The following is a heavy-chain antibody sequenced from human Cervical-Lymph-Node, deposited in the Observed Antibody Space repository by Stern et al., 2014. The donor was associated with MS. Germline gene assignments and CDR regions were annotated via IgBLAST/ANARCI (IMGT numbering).Heavy chain of an antibody. J-gene: IGHJ6*02. CDR2: MNPNSDNS. D-gene: IGHD2-15*01. CDR1: GYTFTLYD. CDR3: RSGETYYYDGMDV. Sequence: QVQLVESGAEVKKPGASVKVSCKASGYTFTLYDINWVRQATGQGLEWMGWMNPNSDNSGYAQKFQGRITMTSNTSTSTDNMELSSLRAEDTAVYVCRSGETYYYDGMDVWGQGTTVIVS. V-gene: IGHV1-8*01.